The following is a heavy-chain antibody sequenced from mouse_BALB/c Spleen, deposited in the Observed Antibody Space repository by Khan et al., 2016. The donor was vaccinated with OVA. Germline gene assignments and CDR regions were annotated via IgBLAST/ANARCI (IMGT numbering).Heavy chain of an antibody. CDR3: ARNHYGGGYWYFDV. V-gene: IGHV2-6-4*01. D-gene: IGHD1-1*01. Sequence: VQLQESGPGLVAPSQSLSITCTVSGFSLSRYSVHWVHQPPGKGLEWLGMIWGDGSTDYNSALKSRLSISKDNSKSQVFLKMNSLQTDDTAMYYCARNHYGGGYWYFDVWGAGTTVTVSS. CDR2: IWGDGST. CDR1: GFSLSRYS. J-gene: IGHJ1*01.